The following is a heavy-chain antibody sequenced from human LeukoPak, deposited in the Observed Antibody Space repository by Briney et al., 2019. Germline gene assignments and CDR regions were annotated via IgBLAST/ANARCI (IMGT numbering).Heavy chain of an antibody. Sequence: GGSLRLSCAASGFTFSSYAMSWVRQAPGKGLELVSAISGSGGSTYYADSVKGRFTISRDNSKNTLYLQMNSLRAEDTAVYYCAKAEGILTGYYNVYYYGMDVWGQGTTVTVSS. D-gene: IGHD3-9*01. CDR3: AKAEGILTGYYNVYYYGMDV. V-gene: IGHV3-23*01. J-gene: IGHJ6*02. CDR1: GFTFSSYA. CDR2: ISGSGGST.